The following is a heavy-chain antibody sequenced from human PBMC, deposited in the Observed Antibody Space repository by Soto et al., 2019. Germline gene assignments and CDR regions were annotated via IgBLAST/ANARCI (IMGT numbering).Heavy chain of an antibody. CDR2: ISYDGSNK. CDR3: ARRGPDLYYFDY. V-gene: IGHV3-30-3*01. J-gene: IGHJ4*02. Sequence: GGSLRLSCAASGFAFSSYAMHWVRQAPGKGLEWVAVISYDGSNKYYADSVKGRFTISRDNSKNTLYLQMNSLRAEDTAVYYCARRGPDLYYFDYWGQGTLVTVSS. CDR1: GFAFSSYA. D-gene: IGHD3-10*01.